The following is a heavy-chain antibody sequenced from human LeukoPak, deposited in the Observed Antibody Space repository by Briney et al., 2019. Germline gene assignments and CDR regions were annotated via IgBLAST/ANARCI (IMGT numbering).Heavy chain of an antibody. CDR1: GYTFTSYD. Sequence: ASVKVSCKASGYTFTSYDINWVRQATGQGLEWMGWMNPNSGNTGYAQKFQGRVTMTRNTSISTAYMELSSLRSEDTAVYYCARGGVMVRGVIISYYHMDVWGKGTAVTISS. CDR2: MNPNSGNT. V-gene: IGHV1-8*01. CDR3: ARGGVMVRGVIISYYHMDV. J-gene: IGHJ6*03. D-gene: IGHD3-10*01.